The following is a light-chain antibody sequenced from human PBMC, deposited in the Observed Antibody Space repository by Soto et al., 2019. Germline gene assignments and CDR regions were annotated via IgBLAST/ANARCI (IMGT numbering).Light chain of an antibody. CDR1: SSDVGAYNY. J-gene: IGLJ1*01. Sequence: QSALTQPASVSGSPGQSITISCTGTSSDVGAYNYVSWYQQHPGKAPKLMIYDVSNRPSGVSNRFSGSKSGNTVSLTISGLQAEDEADYYCSSYTSSSTLYVFGTGTKVTVL. V-gene: IGLV2-14*01. CDR2: DVS. CDR3: SSYTSSSTLYV.